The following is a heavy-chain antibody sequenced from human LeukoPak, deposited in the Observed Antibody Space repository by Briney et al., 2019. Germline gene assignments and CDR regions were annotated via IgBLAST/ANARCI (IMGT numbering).Heavy chain of an antibody. CDR3: ARQPSQRDY. CDR1: GGSFSGYY. J-gene: IGHJ4*02. V-gene: IGHV4-34*01. CDR2: INHSGST. D-gene: IGHD2-2*01. Sequence: SETLSLTCAVYGGSFSGYYWSWIRQPPGKGLEWIGEINHSGSTNYNPSLKSRVTISVDRSKNQFSLKLSSVTAADTAVYYCARQPSQRDYWGQGTLVTVSS.